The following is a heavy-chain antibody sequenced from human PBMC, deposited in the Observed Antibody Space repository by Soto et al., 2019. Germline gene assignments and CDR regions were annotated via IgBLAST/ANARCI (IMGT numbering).Heavy chain of an antibody. D-gene: IGHD1-1*01. CDR1: GFTFSDHY. J-gene: IGHJ4*02. CDR3: AGDAYKYGL. CDR2: CRDKTNGYTT. V-gene: IGHV3-72*01. Sequence: EVQLVESGGGLVQPGGSLRLSCVASGFTFSDHYVDWVRQAPGKGLEWVGRCRDKTNGYTTEYAASVKGRFTISRDDSKNSLYLHMNSLRTEDTAVYYCAGDAYKYGLWGQGTLVTVSS.